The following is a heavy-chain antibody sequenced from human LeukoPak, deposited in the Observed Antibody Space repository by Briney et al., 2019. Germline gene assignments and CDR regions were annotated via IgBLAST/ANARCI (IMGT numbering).Heavy chain of an antibody. J-gene: IGHJ4*02. Sequence: PGGSLRLSCAASGFTFSSYAMSWVRQAPGKGLEWVSAISGSGGSTYYADSVKGRFTISRDNSKNTLYLQMKSLRAEDTAVYYCARRAGIYSHPYDYWGQGTLVTVSS. V-gene: IGHV3-23*01. CDR3: ARRAGIYSHPYDY. CDR2: ISGSGGST. CDR1: GFTFSSYA. D-gene: IGHD1-14*01.